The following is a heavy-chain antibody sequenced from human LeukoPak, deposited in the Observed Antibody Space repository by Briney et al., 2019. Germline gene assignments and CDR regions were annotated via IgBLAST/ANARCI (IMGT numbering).Heavy chain of an antibody. D-gene: IGHD3-3*01. V-gene: IGHV1-24*01. CDR3: ATSSGTYYDFWSGYYTY. J-gene: IGHJ4*02. CDR1: GYTLTELS. CDR2: FDPEDGET. Sequence: ASVKVSCKVSGYTLTELSMHGVRQAPGKGLEWMGGFDPEDGETIYAQKFQGRVTMTEDTSTDTAYVELSSLRSEDTAVYYCATSSGTYYDFWSGYYTYWGQGTLVTVSS.